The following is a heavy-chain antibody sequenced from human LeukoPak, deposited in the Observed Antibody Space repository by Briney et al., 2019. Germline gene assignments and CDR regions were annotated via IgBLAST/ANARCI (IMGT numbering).Heavy chain of an antibody. CDR1: GGTFSSYA. V-gene: IGHV1-69*06. CDR2: IIPIFGTA. J-gene: IGHJ4*02. Sequence: KVSFKAAGGTFSSYAISWVRPAPGQGLEWMGGIIPIFGTANYPQKFQGRVTITADKSTSTAYMELSSLRSEETAVYYCANAYSSSWLGFFGILNSWGQGTLVTVSS. CDR3: ANAYSSSWLGFFGILNS. D-gene: IGHD6-13*01.